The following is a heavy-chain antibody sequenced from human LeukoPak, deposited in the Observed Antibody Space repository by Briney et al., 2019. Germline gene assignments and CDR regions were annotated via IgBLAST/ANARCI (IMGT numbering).Heavy chain of an antibody. V-gene: IGHV4-39*07. CDR3: AREGFGSGIRRYFDY. J-gene: IGHJ4*02. CDR2: IYYRGST. D-gene: IGHD6-19*01. Sequence: SETLSLTCTVSGGSISSSSYYWGWIRQPPGKGLEWIGTIYYRGSTYYNPSLKSRVTISVDTSKNQFSLKLSSVTAADTAVYYCAREGFGSGIRRYFDYWGQGTLVTVSS. CDR1: GGSISSSSYY.